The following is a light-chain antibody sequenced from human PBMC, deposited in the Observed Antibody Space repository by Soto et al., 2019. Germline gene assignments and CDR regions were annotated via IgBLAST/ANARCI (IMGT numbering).Light chain of an antibody. Sequence: DIQMTQSPSTLSVSVGGRVTISCLASQTISSWLAWYQQKPGKATKLLIYKASTLKSGVPSRFSGSGSGTEFTLTISSLQPDDFATYSCQQSYSTTWTFGQGTKVDI. J-gene: IGKJ1*01. CDR1: QTISSW. V-gene: IGKV1-5*03. CDR3: QQSYSTTWT. CDR2: KAS.